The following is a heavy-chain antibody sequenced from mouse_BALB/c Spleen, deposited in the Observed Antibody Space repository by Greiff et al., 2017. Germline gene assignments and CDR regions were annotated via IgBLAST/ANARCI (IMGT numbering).Heavy chain of an antibody. Sequence: EVKVVESGAELMKPGASVKISCKASGYSFTGYNMNWVKQSNGKSLEWIGNIDPYYGGTSYNQKFKGKATLTVDKSSSTAYMQLKSLTSEDSAVYYCASSPYYDYDGWFAYWGQGTLVTVSA. V-gene: IGHV1-39*01. CDR2: IDPYYGGT. CDR1: GYSFTGYN. CDR3: ASSPYYDYDGWFAY. J-gene: IGHJ3*01. D-gene: IGHD2-4*01.